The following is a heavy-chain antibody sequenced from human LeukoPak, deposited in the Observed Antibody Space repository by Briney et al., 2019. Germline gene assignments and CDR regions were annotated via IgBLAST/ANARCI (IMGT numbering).Heavy chain of an antibody. CDR1: GFTFSSYS. V-gene: IGHV3-21*01. CDR3: ASKVDSGYDRFDY. D-gene: IGHD5-12*01. CDR2: ISSSSSYI. J-gene: IGHJ4*02. Sequence: KPGGSLRLSCAASGFTFSSYSMNWVRQAPGKGLEWGSSISSSSSYIYYADSVKGRFTISRDNAKSSLYLQMNSLRAEDTAVYYCASKVDSGYDRFDYWGQGTLVTVSS.